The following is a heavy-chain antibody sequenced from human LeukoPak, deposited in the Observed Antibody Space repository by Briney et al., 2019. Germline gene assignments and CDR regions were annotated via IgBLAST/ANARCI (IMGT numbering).Heavy chain of an antibody. CDR1: GCTFSSYW. J-gene: IGHJ3*02. CDR2: IKQDGSEK. CDR3: ARVNDAFDI. Sequence: GGSLRLSCAASGCTFSSYWMSWVRQAPGKGLEWVANIKQDGSEKYYVDSVKGRFTISRDNAKNSLYLQMNSLRAEDTAVYYCARVNDAFDIWGQGTMVTVSS. V-gene: IGHV3-7*04.